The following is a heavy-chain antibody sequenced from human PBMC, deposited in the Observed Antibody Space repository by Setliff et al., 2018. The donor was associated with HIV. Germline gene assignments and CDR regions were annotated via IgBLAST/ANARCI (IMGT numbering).Heavy chain of an antibody. V-gene: IGHV5-51*01. CDR2: IYPGDSDT. J-gene: IGHJ5*02. D-gene: IGHD3-22*01. Sequence: PGESLKISCKASGYRFTSYWIAWVRQMPGKGLEWMGIIYPGDSDTRYSPSFQGQVTISVDKSLDSAYLQWNTLKASDTAMYYCARSNRGYDSRGFYRENWLDPWGQGTQVTVSS. CDR3: ARSNRGYDSRGFYRENWLDP. CDR1: GYRFTSYW.